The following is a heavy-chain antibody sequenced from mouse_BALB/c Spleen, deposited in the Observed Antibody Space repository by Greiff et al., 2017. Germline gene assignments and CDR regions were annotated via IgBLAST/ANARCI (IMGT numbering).Heavy chain of an antibody. D-gene: IGHD1-1*01. V-gene: IGHV1-87*01. J-gene: IGHJ2*01. Sequence: VQLQQSGAELARPGASEKLSCKASGYTFTSYWMQWVKQRPGQGLEWIGAIYPGDGDTRYTQKFKGKATLTADKSSSTAYMQLSSLASEDSAVYYCARKGTTVVATFDYWGQGTTLTVSS. CDR1: GYTFTSYW. CDR3: ARKGTTVVATFDY. CDR2: IYPGDGDT.